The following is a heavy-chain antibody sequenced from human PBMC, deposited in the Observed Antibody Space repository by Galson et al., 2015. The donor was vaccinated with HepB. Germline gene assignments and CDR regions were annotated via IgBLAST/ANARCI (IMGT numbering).Heavy chain of an antibody. CDR3: ARDRSSSWYSARMGDDAFDI. CDR2: ISSSSSYI. J-gene: IGHJ3*02. D-gene: IGHD6-13*01. V-gene: IGHV3-21*01. Sequence: SLRLSCAASGFTFSSYSMNWVRQAPGKGLEWVSSISSSSSYIYYADSVKGRFTISRDNAKNSLYLQMNSLRAEDTAVYYCARDRSSSWYSARMGDDAFDIWGQGTMVTVSS. CDR1: GFTFSSYS.